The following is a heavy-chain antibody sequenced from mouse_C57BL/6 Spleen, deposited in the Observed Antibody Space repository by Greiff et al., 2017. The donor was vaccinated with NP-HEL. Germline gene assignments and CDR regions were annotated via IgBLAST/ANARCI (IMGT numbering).Heavy chain of an antibody. V-gene: IGHV1-82*01. D-gene: IGHD1-1*01. Sequence: QVQLKESGPELVKPGASVKISCKASGYAFSSSWMNWVKQRPGKGLEWIGRIYPGDGDTNYNGKFKGKATLTADKSSSTAYMQLSSLTSEDSAVYFCARSRDYYGSSSYYAMDYWGQGTSVTVSS. CDR2: IYPGDGDT. J-gene: IGHJ4*01. CDR3: ARSRDYYGSSSYYAMDY. CDR1: GYAFSSSW.